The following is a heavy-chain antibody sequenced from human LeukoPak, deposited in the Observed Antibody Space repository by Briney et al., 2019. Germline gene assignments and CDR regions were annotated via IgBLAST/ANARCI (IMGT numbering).Heavy chain of an antibody. CDR2: ISSSSSSI. V-gene: IGHV3-48*04. CDR3: ARYGSLLDY. D-gene: IGHD6-13*01. CDR1: GFTFSSYT. J-gene: IGHJ4*02. Sequence: GGSLRLSCAASGFTFSSYTMNWVRQAPGKGLEWVSYISSSSSSIYYADSVKGRFTISRDNAKNSLYLQMNSLRAEDTAVYYCARYGSLLDYWGQGTLVTVSS.